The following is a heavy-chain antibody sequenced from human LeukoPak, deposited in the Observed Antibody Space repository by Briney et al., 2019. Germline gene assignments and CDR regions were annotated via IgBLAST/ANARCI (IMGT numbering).Heavy chain of an antibody. CDR2: IYYSGTT. CDR1: GGSVSSASDY. J-gene: IGHJ5*02. Sequence: SETLSLTCTVSGGSVSSASDYWSWIRQPPGKGLEWIGYIYYSGTTYYNPSLRSRVTISIDTSKNQFSLRLSPVTAADTAVYYCARRPEGWFDPWGQGTLVTVSS. V-gene: IGHV4-61*01. D-gene: IGHD1-14*01. CDR3: ARRPEGWFDP.